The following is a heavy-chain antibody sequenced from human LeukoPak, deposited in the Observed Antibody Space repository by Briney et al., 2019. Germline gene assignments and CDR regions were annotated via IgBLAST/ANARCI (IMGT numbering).Heavy chain of an antibody. CDR2: IRYDGSNK. CDR1: GFTFSSYG. Sequence: GGSLRLSCAASGFTFSSYGMHWVRQAPGKGLEGVAFIRYDGSNKYYADSVKGRFTISRDNSKNTLYLQMNSLRAEDTAVYYCAKDLWFGEKKGPIDYWGQGTLVTVSS. V-gene: IGHV3-30*02. D-gene: IGHD3-10*01. CDR3: AKDLWFGEKKGPIDY. J-gene: IGHJ4*02.